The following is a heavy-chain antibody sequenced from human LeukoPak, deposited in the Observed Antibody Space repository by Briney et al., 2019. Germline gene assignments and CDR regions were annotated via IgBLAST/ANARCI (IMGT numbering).Heavy chain of an antibody. D-gene: IGHD5-18*01. CDR1: GFTFSSYE. J-gene: IGHJ3*02. V-gene: IGHV3-48*03. Sequence: GGSLRLSCAASGFTFSSYEMNWVRQAPGKGLEWVSYISGSGSNNYDASVKGRFTISTDNATTSLFLKMNSLMVEYTTVYYCAREDRYGAFDNWGQGTTVTVS. CDR2: ISGSGSN. CDR3: AREDRYGAFDN.